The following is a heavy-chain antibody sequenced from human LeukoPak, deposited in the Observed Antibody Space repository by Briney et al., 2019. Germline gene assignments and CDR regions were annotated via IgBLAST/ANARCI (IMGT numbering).Heavy chain of an antibody. V-gene: IGHV3-20*04. CDR1: GFTFDDYG. Sequence: GGSLRLSCAASGFTFDDYGMSWVRQAPGKGLEWVSGINWNGGSTGYADSVKGRFTNSRDNAKNSLYLQMNSLRAEDTALYYCAKDPKSYYYMDVWGKGTTVTVSS. CDR3: AKDPKSYYYMDV. J-gene: IGHJ6*03. CDR2: INWNGGST.